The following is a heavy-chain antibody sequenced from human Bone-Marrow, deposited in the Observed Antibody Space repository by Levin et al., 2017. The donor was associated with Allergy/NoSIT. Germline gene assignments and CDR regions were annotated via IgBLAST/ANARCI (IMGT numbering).Heavy chain of an antibody. CDR3: ARGGPYDY. V-gene: IGHV3-53*01. J-gene: IGHJ4*02. CDR2: IYSAGST. D-gene: IGHD3-16*01. CDR1: GFTVSNNY. Sequence: GGSLRLSCAVSGFTVSNNYMSWVRQAPGKGLEWVSVIYSAGSTYYADSVRGRFTISRDNSKNTLFLQMNSLRADDTAVYYCARGGPYDYWGQGTLVTVSS.